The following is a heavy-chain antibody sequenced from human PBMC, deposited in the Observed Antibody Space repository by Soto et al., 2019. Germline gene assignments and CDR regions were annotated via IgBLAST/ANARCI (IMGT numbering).Heavy chain of an antibody. J-gene: IGHJ4*02. CDR2: ISSSSSTI. CDR1: GFTFSSYS. CDR3: ARDQGYSYGPTDY. V-gene: IGHV3-48*01. D-gene: IGHD5-18*01. Sequence: EVQLVESGGGLVQPGGSLRLSCAASGFTFSSYSMNWVRQAPGKGLEWVSYISSSSSTIYYADSVKGRFTISRDNAKNSLYLQMNSLRAAATAVYYCARDQGYSYGPTDYWGQGTLVTVSS.